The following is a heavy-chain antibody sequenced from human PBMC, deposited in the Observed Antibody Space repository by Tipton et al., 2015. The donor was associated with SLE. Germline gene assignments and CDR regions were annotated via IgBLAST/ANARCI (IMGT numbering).Heavy chain of an antibody. CDR3: ARDSGYSSSFDY. CDR2: IYYSGST. J-gene: IGHJ4*02. CDR1: GGSISSYY. V-gene: IGHV4-59*12. Sequence: TLSLTCTVSGGSISSYYWSWIRQPPGKGLEWIGYIYYSGSTYYNPSLKSRVTISVDTSKNQFSLKLSSVTAADTAVYYCARDSGYSSSFDYWGQGTLVTVSS. D-gene: IGHD6-6*01.